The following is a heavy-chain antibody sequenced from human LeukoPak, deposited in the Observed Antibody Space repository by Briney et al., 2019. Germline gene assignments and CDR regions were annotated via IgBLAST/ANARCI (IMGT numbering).Heavy chain of an antibody. J-gene: IGHJ4*02. CDR2: IYSGGST. CDR3: ARVSVLRYFDWLFLFDY. V-gene: IGHV3-66*01. CDR1: GFTVSSNY. D-gene: IGHD3-9*01. Sequence: GGSLRLSCAASGFTVSSNYMSWVRQAPGKGLEWVSVIYSGGSTYYADSVKGRFTISRDNSKNTLYLQLNSLRAEDTAVYYCARVSVLRYFDWLFLFDYWGQGTLVTVSS.